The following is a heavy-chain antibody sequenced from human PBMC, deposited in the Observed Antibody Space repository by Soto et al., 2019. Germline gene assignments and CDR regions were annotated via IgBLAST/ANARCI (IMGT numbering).Heavy chain of an antibody. V-gene: IGHV3-30-3*01. CDR3: ARDRYATVTTPLHY. J-gene: IGHJ4*02. D-gene: IGHD4-17*01. CDR2: IAYDGSNK. CDR1: GFPFSSYA. Sequence: QVQLVESGGGAVQPGRSLRVSCVASGFPFSSYAMHWVRQAPGKGLEWVAVIAYDGSNKGYADSVKGRFTISRDNSKNTLYLQMNSLRVEDTAVYYCARDRYATVTTPLHYCGQGTLVTVSS.